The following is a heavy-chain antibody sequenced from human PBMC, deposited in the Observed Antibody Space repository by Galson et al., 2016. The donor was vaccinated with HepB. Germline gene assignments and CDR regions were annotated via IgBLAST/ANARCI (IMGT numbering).Heavy chain of an antibody. CDR1: GVSVTSGPSY. Sequence: TLSLTCTVSGVSVTSGPSYWTWIRQLPGKGLEWIGYISSNGKTYYDPSLKSRITISLDLSDNHFSLELTSRTAADTALYYCARDLGCSGQLVSWGQGTLLTDSS. CDR2: ISSNGKT. D-gene: IGHD5-12*01. V-gene: IGHV4-31*03. CDR3: ARDLGCSGQLVS. J-gene: IGHJ5*02.